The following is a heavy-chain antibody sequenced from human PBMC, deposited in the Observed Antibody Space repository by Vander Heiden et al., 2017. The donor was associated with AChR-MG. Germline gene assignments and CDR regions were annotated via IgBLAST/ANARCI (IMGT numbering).Heavy chain of an antibody. CDR2: INPNSGGT. D-gene: IGHD2-2*02. CDR1: GYTFTGYY. CDR3: ASGYCSSTRCYIWYFDL. J-gene: IGHJ2*01. Sequence: QVQLVQSGAEVKKPGASVNVSCKAAGYTFTGYYMHWVRQATGQGLEWMGWINPNSGGTNYAEKLQGRVTMTRDTAISAAYMELSRLRSDDTAVYYCASGYCSSTRCYIWYFDLWGRGTLVTVSS. V-gene: IGHV1-2*02.